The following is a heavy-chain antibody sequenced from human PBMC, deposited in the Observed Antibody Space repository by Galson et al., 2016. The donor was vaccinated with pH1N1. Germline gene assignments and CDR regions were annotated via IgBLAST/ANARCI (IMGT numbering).Heavy chain of an antibody. CDR3: ARTKRRGGWAFDI. CDR2: IYWDDDK. Sequence: PALVKPPQTLTLTCTFSGFSLSGSGMSVSWIRQPPGKALEWLVIYWDDDKFYSTSLQTRLTISKDTSKNQVVLTMTNMDPVDTATYYCARTKRRGGWAFDIWGQGTIITVSS. D-gene: IGHD6-19*01. CDR1: GFSLSGSGMS. V-gene: IGHV2-70*01. J-gene: IGHJ3*02.